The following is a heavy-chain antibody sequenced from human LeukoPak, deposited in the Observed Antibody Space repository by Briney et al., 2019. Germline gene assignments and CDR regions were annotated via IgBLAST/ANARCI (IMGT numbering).Heavy chain of an antibody. CDR3: ARGGDIYSSTWYRWFDT. J-gene: IGHJ5*02. CDR1: GYTFTSYF. D-gene: IGHD6-13*01. V-gene: IGHV1-2*06. CDR2: INPNSGAT. Sequence: ASVKVSCKASGYTFTSYFMHWVRQAPGQGLEWMGRINPNSGATNYAQKFQDRVTMARDTSISTAYMELSRLRSDDTAMYYCARGGDIYSSTWYRWFDTWGQATLLTVSS.